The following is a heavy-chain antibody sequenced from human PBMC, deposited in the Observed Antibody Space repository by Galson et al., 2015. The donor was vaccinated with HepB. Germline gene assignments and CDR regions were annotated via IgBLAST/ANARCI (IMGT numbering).Heavy chain of an antibody. Sequence: SLRLSCAASGFTFSSYGMHWVRQAPGKGLEWVAVIWYDGSNKYYADSVKGRFTISRDNSKNTLYLQMNSLRAEDTAVYYCARDNCSGGSCYANYYYYYGMDVWGQGTTVTVSS. D-gene: IGHD2-15*01. CDR2: IWYDGSNK. V-gene: IGHV3-33*08. J-gene: IGHJ6*02. CDR1: GFTFSSYG. CDR3: ARDNCSGGSCYANYYYYYGMDV.